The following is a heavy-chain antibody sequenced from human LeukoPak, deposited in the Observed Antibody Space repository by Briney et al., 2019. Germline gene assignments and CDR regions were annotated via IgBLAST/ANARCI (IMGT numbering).Heavy chain of an antibody. CDR2: ISAYNGNT. V-gene: IGHV1-18*01. CDR3: ARLRTTVTTIGRFDP. J-gene: IGHJ5*02. D-gene: IGHD4-11*01. Sequence: ASVKVSFKASGYTFTSYGISWVRQAPGQGLEWMGWISAYNGNTNYAQKLQGRVTMTTDTFTSTAYMELRSLRSDDTAVYYCARLRTTVTTIGRFDPWGQGTLVTVSS. CDR1: GYTFTSYG.